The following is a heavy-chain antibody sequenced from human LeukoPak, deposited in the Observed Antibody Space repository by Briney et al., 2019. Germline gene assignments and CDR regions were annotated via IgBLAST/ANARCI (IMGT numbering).Heavy chain of an antibody. CDR3: TTPGRGDILTGYPYY. CDR2: NKSKTDGGTA. J-gene: IGHJ4*02. V-gene: IGHV3-15*01. Sequence: GGSLRLSCAASRFTFSNAWMSWVRQAPGKGLEWVGRNKSKTDGGTADYAAPVKGRFTFSRDDSKNTLYLQMNSLKSEDTAVYYCTTPGRGDILTGYPYYWGQGTLVTVSS. CDR1: RFTFSNAW. D-gene: IGHD3-9*01.